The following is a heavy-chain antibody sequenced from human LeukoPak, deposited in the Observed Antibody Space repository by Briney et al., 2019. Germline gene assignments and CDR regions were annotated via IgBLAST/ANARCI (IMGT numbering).Heavy chain of an antibody. CDR1: GGSISSSSYY. V-gene: IGHV4-39*07. CDR3: ARGRVGARLAYYYYMDV. Sequence: ASETLSLTCTVSGGSISSSSYYWGWIRQPPGKGLEWIGSIYYSGSTYYNPSLKSRVTISVDTSKNQSSLKLSSVTAADTAVYYCARGRVGARLAYYYYMDVWGKGTTVTVSS. J-gene: IGHJ6*03. D-gene: IGHD6-6*01. CDR2: IYYSGST.